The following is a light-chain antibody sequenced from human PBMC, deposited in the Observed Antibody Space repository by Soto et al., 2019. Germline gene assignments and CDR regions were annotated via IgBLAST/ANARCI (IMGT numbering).Light chain of an antibody. V-gene: IGLV1-40*01. CDR1: SSNIGAGYD. CDR3: QSYDSSLSGVV. CDR2: GNS. J-gene: IGLJ2*01. Sequence: QLVLTQPPSVSGAPGQRVTISCTGGSSNIGAGYDVHWYQQLPGTAPKLLIYGNSNRPSGVPDRFSGSKSGTSASLAITGLQAEDEADYYCQSYDSSLSGVVFGGGTKVTVL.